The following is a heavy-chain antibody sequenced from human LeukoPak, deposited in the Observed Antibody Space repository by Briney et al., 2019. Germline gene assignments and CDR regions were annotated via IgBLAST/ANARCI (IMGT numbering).Heavy chain of an antibody. J-gene: IGHJ3*02. D-gene: IGHD1-26*01. CDR2: INPSGGST. CDR1: GYTFTSYY. CDR3: ARDFEGSGSAEAFDI. Sequence: ASVKVSCKASGYTFTSYYMHWVRQAPGQGLEWMGIINPSGGSTSYAQKFQGRVTMTRDTSTSTVYMELSGLRSEDTAVYYCARDFEGSGSAEAFDIWGQGTMVTVSS. V-gene: IGHV1-46*03.